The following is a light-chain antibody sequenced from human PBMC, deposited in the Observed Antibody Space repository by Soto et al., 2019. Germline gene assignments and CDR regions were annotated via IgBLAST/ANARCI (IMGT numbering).Light chain of an antibody. CDR1: SSDVGAYNY. CDR2: EVT. CDR3: SSYAGSTGV. Sequence: QSALTQPPSASGSPGQSVTISCTGTSSDVGAYNYVSWYQQHPGKAPKVIIYEVTKRPSGVPDRFSGSKSGNTASLTVSGLQAEDEADYYCSSYAGSTGVFGTWTKLTVL. V-gene: IGLV2-8*01. J-gene: IGLJ1*01.